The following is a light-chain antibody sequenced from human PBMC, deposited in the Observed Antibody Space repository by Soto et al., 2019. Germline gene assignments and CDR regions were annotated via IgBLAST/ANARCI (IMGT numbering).Light chain of an antibody. J-gene: IGKJ1*01. CDR2: HAS. Sequence: EIVLTQSPGTLSLSPGERATLSCRASQNIINNIYLAWYQQKPGRAPRLLIWHASNRATGIPDRFSGGGSGTEFTLTISSLQPDDFATYYCQQFESSSGTFGQGTKVEIK. CDR3: QQFESSSGT. V-gene: IGKV3-20*01. CDR1: QNIINNIY.